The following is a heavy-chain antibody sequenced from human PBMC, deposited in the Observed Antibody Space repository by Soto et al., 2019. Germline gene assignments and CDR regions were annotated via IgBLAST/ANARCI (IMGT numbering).Heavy chain of an antibody. D-gene: IGHD2-15*01. V-gene: IGHV1-18*01. CDR1: GYTFTNYA. CDR2: ISAYTRNT. Sequence: QVQLVQSGAEVKNPGASVKVSCQASGYTFTNYAIRWVRQDPVQVLEWMGWISAYTRNTDKAQNFQGRVTMTIDTSTNTANMERRILISDDTAVYYGASCYCSVVSCYACSHFVIWGRGNLVTVSA. CDR3: ASCYCSVVSCYACSHFVI. J-gene: IGHJ4*01.